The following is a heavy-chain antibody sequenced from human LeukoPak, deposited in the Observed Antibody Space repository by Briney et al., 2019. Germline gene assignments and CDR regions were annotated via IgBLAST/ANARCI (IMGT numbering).Heavy chain of an antibody. CDR2: INRNGGST. CDR3: AELGITMIGGV. Sequence: PGGSVRLSCAASGVTFDDNGMSWVRQAPGKGLEWVSGINRNGGSTGYADSVKGRFTISRDNAKNSLYLQMNSLRAEDTAVYYCAELGITMIGGVWGKGTTVTISS. D-gene: IGHD3-10*02. V-gene: IGHV3-20*04. CDR1: GVTFDDNG. J-gene: IGHJ6*04.